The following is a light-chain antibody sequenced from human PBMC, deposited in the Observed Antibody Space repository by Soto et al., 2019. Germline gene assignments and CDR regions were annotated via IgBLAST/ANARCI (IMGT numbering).Light chain of an antibody. CDR1: HSISVTN. V-gene: IGKV3-20*01. Sequence: IVLTQFPGTLSLSKGERASLSCRASHSISVTNLAWYQQKPGRAPRLLIYAESTRATGIPDRFTCSGSGTDFTLTISRLEPEDFAVYYCQHYGSFPITFCQVTRLENK. CDR2: AES. J-gene: IGKJ5*01. CDR3: QHYGSFPIT.